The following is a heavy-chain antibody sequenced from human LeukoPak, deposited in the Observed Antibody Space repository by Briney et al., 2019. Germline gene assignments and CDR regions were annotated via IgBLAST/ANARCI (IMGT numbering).Heavy chain of an antibody. D-gene: IGHD6-6*01. Sequence: GESLKISCKGSGYSFTSYWTGWVRQMPGKGLEWMGIIYPGDSDTRYSPSFQGQVTISADKSISTAYLQWSSLKASDTAMYYCARSGRRWQLEPYYYYYGMDVWGQGTTVTVSS. CDR1: GYSFTSYW. V-gene: IGHV5-51*01. J-gene: IGHJ6*02. CDR2: IYPGDSDT. CDR3: ARSGRRWQLEPYYYYYGMDV.